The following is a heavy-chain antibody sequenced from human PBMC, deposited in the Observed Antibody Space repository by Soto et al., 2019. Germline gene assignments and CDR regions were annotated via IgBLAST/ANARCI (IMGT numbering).Heavy chain of an antibody. CDR3: ASDGDSSGVSRGEYLDS. CDR2: ITANAGAT. D-gene: IGHD1-26*01. Sequence: QVTLVQSGAEVRKPGASVRLSCKTSGYTFNSHYMHWVRQAPGQGLEWMGIITANAGATDYAEKFQGRISMTRDASTRTFYLEVSGLRSDGTAIYSCASDGDSSGVSRGEYLDSWGKGTLVSVSS. CDR1: GYTFNSHY. V-gene: IGHV1-46*02. J-gene: IGHJ4*02.